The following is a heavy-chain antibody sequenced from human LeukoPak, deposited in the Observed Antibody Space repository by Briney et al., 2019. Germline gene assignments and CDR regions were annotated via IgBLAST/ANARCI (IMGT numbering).Heavy chain of an antibody. CDR2: ISYDGSNK. D-gene: IGHD3-10*01. CDR1: GFTFSSYA. CDR3: ARGPMVRVVIISFFDY. V-gene: IGHV3-30-3*01. Sequence: GGSLRLSCAASGFTFSSYAMHWVRQAPGKGLEWVAVISYDGSNKYYADSVEGRFTISRDNSKNTLYLQMNSLRAEDTAVYYCARGPMVRVVIISFFDYWGQGTLVTVSS. J-gene: IGHJ4*02.